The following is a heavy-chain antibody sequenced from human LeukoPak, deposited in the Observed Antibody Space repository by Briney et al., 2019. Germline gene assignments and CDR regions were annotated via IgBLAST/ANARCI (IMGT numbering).Heavy chain of an antibody. D-gene: IGHD5-12*01. V-gene: IGHV3-30*18. CDR2: ISYDGSNK. CDR1: GFTFSSYG. J-gene: IGHJ4*02. Sequence: GGSLRLSCAASGFTFSSYGMHWVRQAPGKGLEWVAVISYDGSNKYYADSVKGRFTISRDNSKNTLYLQMNGLRAEDTAVYYCAKGVATIRYFDYWGQGTLVTVSS. CDR3: AKGVATIRYFDY.